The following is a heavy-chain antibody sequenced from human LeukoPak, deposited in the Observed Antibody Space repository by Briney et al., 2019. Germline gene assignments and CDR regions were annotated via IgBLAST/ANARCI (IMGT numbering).Heavy chain of an antibody. CDR2: INHSGST. Sequence: SETLSLTCAVYGGSFSPYYWSWIRQPPGKGLEWIGEINHSGSTNYNPSLKSRVSISVDTSKNQFSLRLSSVTAADTAVYYCARGGFYCGGDCYVDYWGQGTLVTVSS. CDR3: ARGGFYCGGDCYVDY. CDR1: GGSFSPYY. J-gene: IGHJ4*02. D-gene: IGHD2-21*02. V-gene: IGHV4-34*01.